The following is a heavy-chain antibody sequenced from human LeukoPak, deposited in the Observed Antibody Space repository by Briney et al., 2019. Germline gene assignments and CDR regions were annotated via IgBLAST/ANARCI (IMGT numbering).Heavy chain of an antibody. CDR1: GFTVSSNY. D-gene: IGHD6-13*01. V-gene: IGHV3-48*02. CDR2: ISSSTTNI. CDR3: AQQLAVEGNHYYYYGLDV. Sequence: PGGSLRLSCAASGFTVSSNYMTWVRQAPGKGLEWVSYISSSTTNIFYADSVKGRFTISRDNAKNSLYLQMNSLRDEDTAVYYCAQQLAVEGNHYYYYGLDVWGQGTTVTVSS. J-gene: IGHJ6*02.